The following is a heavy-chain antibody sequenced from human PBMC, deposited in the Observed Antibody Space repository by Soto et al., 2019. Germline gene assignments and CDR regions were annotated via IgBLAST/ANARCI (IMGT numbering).Heavy chain of an antibody. J-gene: IGHJ3*02. CDR1: GGSISGYY. CDR2: IYYSGSA. Sequence: SETLSLTCTVSGGSISGYYWGWIRQPPGRGLEWMANIYYSGSAYYNPSLKSRVSTSVDTSKNQFSLKLRSVTAADTAVYYCARQGSRAFDIWGQGTMVTVSS. CDR3: ARQGSRAFDI. D-gene: IGHD2-15*01. V-gene: IGHV4-39*01.